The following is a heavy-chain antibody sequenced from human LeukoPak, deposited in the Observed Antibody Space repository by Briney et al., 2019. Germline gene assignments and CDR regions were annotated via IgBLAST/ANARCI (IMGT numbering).Heavy chain of an antibody. V-gene: IGHV3-21*01. CDR3: ARYLTMVRGVPNYGMDV. CDR1: GFTFSSYS. D-gene: IGHD3-10*01. CDR2: ISSSSSYI. Sequence: GGSLRLSCAASGFTFSSYSMNWVRQAPGQGLEWVSSISSSSSYIYYADSVKGRFTISRDNAKNSLYLQLTSLRAEDTAVYYCARYLTMVRGVPNYGMDVWGQGTTVTVSS. J-gene: IGHJ6*02.